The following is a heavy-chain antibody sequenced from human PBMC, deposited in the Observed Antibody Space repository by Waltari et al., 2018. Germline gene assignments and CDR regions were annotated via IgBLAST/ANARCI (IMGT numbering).Heavy chain of an antibody. CDR1: GGSISSSSYY. CDR3: ARGRPNYYDSSGYIFDY. Sequence: QLQLQESGPGLVKPSETLSLTCTVSGGSISSSSYYWGWIRQPPGKGLEWIGSIYYSGSTYYNPSLKSRVTISVDTSKNQFSLKLSSETAADTAVYYCARGRPNYYDSSGYIFDYWGQGTLVTVSS. D-gene: IGHD3-22*01. V-gene: IGHV4-39*07. J-gene: IGHJ4*02. CDR2: IYYSGST.